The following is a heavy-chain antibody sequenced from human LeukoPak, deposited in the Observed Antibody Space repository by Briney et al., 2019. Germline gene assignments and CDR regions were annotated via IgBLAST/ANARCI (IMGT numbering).Heavy chain of an antibody. CDR1: GYTFTGYY. V-gene: IGHV1-2*02. CDR3: ARDVDTAMDHFDY. D-gene: IGHD5-18*01. Sequence: ASVKVSCKASGYTFTGYYMHWVRQAPGQGLEWMGWINPNSGGTNYAQKFQGRVTMTRDTSISTAYMELSRLRSDDTAVYYCARDVDTAMDHFDYWGQGTPVTVSS. J-gene: IGHJ4*02. CDR2: INPNSGGT.